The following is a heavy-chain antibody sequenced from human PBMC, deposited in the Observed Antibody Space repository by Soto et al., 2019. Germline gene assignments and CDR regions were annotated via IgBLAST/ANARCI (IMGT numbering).Heavy chain of an antibody. V-gene: IGHV1-69*15. J-gene: IGHJ5*02. D-gene: IGHD2-15*01. Sequence: SVKVSCKASGGTFSSYAISWVRQAPGQGLEWMGRIIPIFGTANYAQKFQGRVTITADESTSTAYMELSSLRSEDTAVYYCARERFCSGGSCDEQIITRRNWFDPWGQGTLVTVSS. CDR3: ARERFCSGGSCDEQIITRRNWFDP. CDR2: IIPIFGTA. CDR1: GGTFSSYA.